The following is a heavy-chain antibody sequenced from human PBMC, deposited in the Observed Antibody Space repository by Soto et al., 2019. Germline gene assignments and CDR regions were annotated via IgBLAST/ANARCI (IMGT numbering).Heavy chain of an antibody. CDR3: AKDKRAYGSGGLADY. V-gene: IGHV3-30*18. D-gene: IGHD3-10*01. Sequence: QVQLVESGGGVVQPGRSLRLSCAASGFTFSSYGMHWVRQAPGKGLGWVALISYDGSYKYYADSVKGRFTISRDNSKNTRYLQMNSLRAEDTAVYYCAKDKRAYGSGGLADYWGQGTLVTVSS. J-gene: IGHJ4*02. CDR1: GFTFSSYG. CDR2: ISYDGSYK.